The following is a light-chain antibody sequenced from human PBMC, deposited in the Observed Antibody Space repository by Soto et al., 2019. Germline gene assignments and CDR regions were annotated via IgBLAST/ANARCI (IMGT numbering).Light chain of an antibody. CDR2: GNT. V-gene: IGLV1-40*01. Sequence: QSVLTQPTSVSGAPGQRVTISCTGSSSNIGAGYDVHWYQQLPGTAPKLLIYGNTNRPSGVPDRFSGSKSGTSASLAITGLQAEDEADDYCQSYDSSLINYVFGTGTKLTVL. CDR1: SSNIGAGYD. J-gene: IGLJ1*01. CDR3: QSYDSSLINYV.